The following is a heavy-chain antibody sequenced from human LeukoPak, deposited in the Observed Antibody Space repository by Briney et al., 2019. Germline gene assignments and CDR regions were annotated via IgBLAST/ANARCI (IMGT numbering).Heavy chain of an antibody. Sequence: ASVKVSCKASGYTFTSYDINWVRQATGQRLEWMGWMNPNSGNTGFAQKFQGRVTVTRNTSISTAYMELTSLTSEDTAVYYCAKDRFPSSDYYDDDGFDIWGQGTMVTVSS. J-gene: IGHJ3*02. CDR1: GYTFTSYD. D-gene: IGHD3-22*01. CDR3: AKDRFPSSDYYDDDGFDI. CDR2: MNPNSGNT. V-gene: IGHV1-8*03.